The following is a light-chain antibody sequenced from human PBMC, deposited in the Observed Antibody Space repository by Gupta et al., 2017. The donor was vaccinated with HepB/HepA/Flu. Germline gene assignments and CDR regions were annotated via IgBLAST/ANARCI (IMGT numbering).Light chain of an antibody. CDR1: SSNY. J-gene: IGLJ3*02. Sequence: QSALTQPPSASGSPGPSVTISCTGISSNYVSWYQQHPGKVPKLIIYEVTQRPSGVPDRFSGSRSGNRASLTVSGLQAEDEADYYCSSFSGINNLMFGGGTKLTVL. CDR2: EVT. CDR3: SSFSGINNLM. V-gene: IGLV2-8*01.